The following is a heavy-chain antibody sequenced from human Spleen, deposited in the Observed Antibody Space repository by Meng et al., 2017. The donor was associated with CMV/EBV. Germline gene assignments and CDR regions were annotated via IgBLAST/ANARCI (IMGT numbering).Heavy chain of an antibody. V-gene: IGHV4-34*01. D-gene: IGHD2-21*02. CDR2: INHSGST. CDR1: GGSFSGYY. CDR3: ARGMTTINWPRYYYGMDV. J-gene: IGHJ6*02. Sequence: SETLSLTCAVYGGSFSGYYWSWIRQPPGKGLEWIGEINHSGSTNYNPSLKSRVTISVDTSKNQFSLKLSSVTAADTADYYCARGMTTINWPRYYYGMDVWGQGTTVTVSS.